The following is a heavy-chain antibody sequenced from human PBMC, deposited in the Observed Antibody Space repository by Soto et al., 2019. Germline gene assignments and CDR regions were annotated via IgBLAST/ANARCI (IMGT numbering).Heavy chain of an antibody. CDR1: GGSVSSGSYY. D-gene: IGHD6-19*01. CDR2: IYYSGST. V-gene: IGHV4-61*01. Sequence: SETLSLTCTVSGGSVSSGSYYWSWIRQPPGKGLEWIGYIYYSGSTNYNPSLKSRVTISVDTSKNQFSLKLRSVTAADAAVYYCAREWALAGTGGNWFDPWGQGTLVTVSS. CDR3: AREWALAGTGGNWFDP. J-gene: IGHJ5*02.